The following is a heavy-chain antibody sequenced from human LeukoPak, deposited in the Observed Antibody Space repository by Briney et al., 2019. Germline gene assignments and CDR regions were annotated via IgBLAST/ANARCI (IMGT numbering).Heavy chain of an antibody. D-gene: IGHD6-19*01. V-gene: IGHV3-74*01. CDR3: AREGIAVAGRYYSDY. J-gene: IGHJ4*02. CDR1: GFTFSSYW. Sequence: PGGSLRLSCAASGFTFSSYWMHWVRQAPGKGLVWVSRINSDGSSTSYADSVKGRFTISRDNAKNTLYLQMNSLRAEDTAVYYCAREGIAVAGRYYSDYWGQGTLATVSS. CDR2: INSDGSST.